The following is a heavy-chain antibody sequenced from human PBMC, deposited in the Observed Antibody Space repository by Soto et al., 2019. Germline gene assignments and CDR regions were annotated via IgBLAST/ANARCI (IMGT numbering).Heavy chain of an antibody. Sequence: QITLKESGPTLVKPTQTLTLTCTFSGFSLSTTGVGVGWIRQPPGKALEWLALIYWDDDKRYSPSLKRRLTITKDTPKNQVVLTMTNMDPVDTGTYYCAHRLSSGYDDSWGPGTLVTVSS. J-gene: IGHJ4*02. V-gene: IGHV2-5*02. CDR2: IYWDDDK. CDR3: AHRLSSGYDDS. D-gene: IGHD5-12*01. CDR1: GFSLSTTGVG.